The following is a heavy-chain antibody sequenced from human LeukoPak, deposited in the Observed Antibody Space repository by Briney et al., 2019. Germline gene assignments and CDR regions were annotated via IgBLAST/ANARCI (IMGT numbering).Heavy chain of an antibody. CDR3: AKGHYYGSGSLDY. CDR1: GFTFSNYA. V-gene: IGHV3-23*01. J-gene: IGHJ4*02. CDR2: IGGRDGST. D-gene: IGHD3-10*01. Sequence: GGSLRLSCAASGFTFSNYAMSWVRQAPGKGLEWVSAIGGRDGSTYYADSVKGRFTISRDNSKNTLYVQMNSLRAEDTAVYYCAKGHYYGSGSLDYWGQGTLVTVSS.